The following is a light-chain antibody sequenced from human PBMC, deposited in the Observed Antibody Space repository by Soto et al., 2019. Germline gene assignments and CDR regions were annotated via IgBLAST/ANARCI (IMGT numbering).Light chain of an antibody. V-gene: IGKV1-5*01. CDR3: QQSKSLSLS. J-gene: IGKJ4*01. CDR2: DAS. Sequence: DIQMTQSPSTLSASVVDRITITCRASQSISGWLAWYQQKPGKAPKLLIYDASTLEDGVPSRFSGSGSGTEYILTISSLQPDDFATYYCQQSKSLSLSFGGGTRV. CDR1: QSISGW.